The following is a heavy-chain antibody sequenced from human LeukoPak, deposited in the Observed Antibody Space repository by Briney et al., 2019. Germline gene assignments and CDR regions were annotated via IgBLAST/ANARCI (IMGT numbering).Heavy chain of an antibody. CDR3: ARGTTMIVVVYYSDAFDI. D-gene: IGHD3-22*01. Sequence: GGSLSLSCAASGFTLRSYAMHGVRQAPGKGLEGVAVISYDGSNKYYADSVKGRFTISRDNSKNTLYLQMNSLRAEDTAVYYCARGTTMIVVVYYSDAFDIWGQGTMVTVSS. CDR2: ISYDGSNK. V-gene: IGHV3-30-3*01. J-gene: IGHJ3*02. CDR1: GFTLRSYA.